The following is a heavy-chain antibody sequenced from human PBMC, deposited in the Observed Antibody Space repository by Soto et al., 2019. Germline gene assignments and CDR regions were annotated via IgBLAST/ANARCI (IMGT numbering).Heavy chain of an antibody. J-gene: IGHJ5*02. V-gene: IGHV4-59*01. CDR1: GGSISSYY. CDR3: ARELRDGYTYSWFDP. D-gene: IGHD5-12*01. Sequence: PSETLSLTSTFSGGSISSYYWSGILHPPGKGLEWIGYIYYSGSTNYNPSLKSRVTISVDTSKNQFSLKLSSVTAADTAVYYWARELRDGYTYSWFDPWGQGTLVTVS. CDR2: IYYSGST.